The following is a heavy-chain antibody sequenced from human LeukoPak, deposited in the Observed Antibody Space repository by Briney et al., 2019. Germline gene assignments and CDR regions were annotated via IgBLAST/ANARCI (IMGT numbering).Heavy chain of an antibody. CDR1: GFTFNSYS. CDR2: ISGSNTYI. CDR3: ARVMRRGNYLDY. V-gene: IGHV3-21*01. D-gene: IGHD2-8*01. Sequence: GGSLRLSCAASGFTFNSYSMNWVRQAPGKGLEWLSSISGSNTYISHADSVKGRFTIARDNVKNSLYLQVNSLRAEDTAMYYCARVMRRGNYLDYWGQGTLVTVSS. J-gene: IGHJ4*02.